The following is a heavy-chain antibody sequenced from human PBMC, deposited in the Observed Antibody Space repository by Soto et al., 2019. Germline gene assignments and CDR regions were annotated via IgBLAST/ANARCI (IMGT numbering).Heavy chain of an antibody. V-gene: IGHV3-23*01. J-gene: IGHJ5*02. Sequence: GGSLRLSCAASGFNFDNYAMSWVRQAPGKGLEWVSAVSASGGSTFFADSVKGRFSISRDNSKKALHLQMNSLRADDTAVYYCATGPGSGAGWVRTWFDPWGPGTLVTVSS. CDR1: GFNFDNYA. CDR2: VSASGGST. D-gene: IGHD6-19*01. CDR3: ATGPGSGAGWVRTWFDP.